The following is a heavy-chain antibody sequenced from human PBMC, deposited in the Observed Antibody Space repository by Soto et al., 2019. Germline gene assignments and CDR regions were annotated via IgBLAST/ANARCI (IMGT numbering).Heavy chain of an antibody. J-gene: IGHJ4*02. Sequence: GGSLRLSCAASGFTFSTYGMHWDRQAPGKGLERVAAMSYDGTKEYYVDSVKGRFTISRDNSRNTLFLQLNSLRDEDTAVYYCAKEYGSTWIDHWSQGTLVTVSS. CDR2: MSYDGTKE. CDR3: AKEYGSTWIDH. CDR1: GFTFSTYG. V-gene: IGHV3-30*18. D-gene: IGHD6-13*01.